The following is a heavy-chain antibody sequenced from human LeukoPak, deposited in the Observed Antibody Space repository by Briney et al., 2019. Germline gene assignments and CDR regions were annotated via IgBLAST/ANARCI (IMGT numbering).Heavy chain of an antibody. J-gene: IGHJ4*02. V-gene: IGHV1-18*01. CDR2: ISAYNGNT. Sequence: ASVKVSCKASGYTFTSYGISWVRQAPGRGLEWMGWISAYNGNTNYAQKLQGRVTMTTDTSTSTAYMELSSLRSEDTAVYYCATGPTYYYDSSGYYSTIDYWGQGTLVTVSS. D-gene: IGHD3-22*01. CDR3: ATGPTYYYDSSGYYSTIDY. CDR1: GYTFTSYG.